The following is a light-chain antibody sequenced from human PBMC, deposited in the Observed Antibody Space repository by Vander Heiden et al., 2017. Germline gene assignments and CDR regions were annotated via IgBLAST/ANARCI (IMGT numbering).Light chain of an antibody. CDR3: QHYNSYWT. Sequence: DIQMTQSPSTLSASVGDRVTITCRASQSISSWLAWYQQKPVKAPKLLIYDASSLESGVPSRFSRSGSGTECTLTIISLQPDDFATYYCQHYNSYWTFGQGTKVEIK. J-gene: IGKJ1*01. CDR1: QSISSW. V-gene: IGKV1-5*01. CDR2: DAS.